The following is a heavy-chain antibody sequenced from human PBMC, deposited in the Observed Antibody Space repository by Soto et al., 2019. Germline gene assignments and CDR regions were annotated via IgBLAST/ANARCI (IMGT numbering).Heavy chain of an antibody. D-gene: IGHD3-22*01. Sequence: SETLSLTCAVSGGSISSGGYSWSWIRQPPGKGLEWIGYIYHSGSTYYNPSLKSRVTISVDRSKNQFSLKLSSVTAADTAVYYCARGGPDSSGYYYAGDAFDIWGQGTMVTVSS. J-gene: IGHJ3*02. CDR1: GGSISSGGYS. V-gene: IGHV4-30-2*01. CDR2: IYHSGST. CDR3: ARGGPDSSGYYYAGDAFDI.